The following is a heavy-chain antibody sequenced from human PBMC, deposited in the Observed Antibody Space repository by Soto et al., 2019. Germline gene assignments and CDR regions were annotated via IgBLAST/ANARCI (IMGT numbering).Heavy chain of an antibody. D-gene: IGHD6-13*01. CDR2: ISSSGSTI. J-gene: IGHJ4*02. CDR1: GFTFSSYE. Sequence: PGGSLRLSCAASGFTFSSYEMNWVRQAPGKGLEWVSYISSSGSTIYYADSVKGRFTISRDNAKNSLYLQMNSLRAEDTAVYYCAREADHLRYFDYWGQGTLVTVSS. CDR3: AREADHLRYFDY. V-gene: IGHV3-48*03.